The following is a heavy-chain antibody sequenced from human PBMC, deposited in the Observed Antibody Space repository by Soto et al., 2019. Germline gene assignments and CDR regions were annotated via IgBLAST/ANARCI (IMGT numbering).Heavy chain of an antibody. Sequence: SETLSLTCTVSGGSISSHYWSWIRQPPGKGLEWIGYIYYSGSTNYNPSLKSRVTISVDTSKNQFSLKLSSVTAADTAVYYCARVMVRGVIISEFDYWGQGTLVTVSS. V-gene: IGHV4-59*11. D-gene: IGHD3-10*01. CDR2: IYYSGST. J-gene: IGHJ4*02. CDR3: ARVMVRGVIISEFDY. CDR1: GGSISSHY.